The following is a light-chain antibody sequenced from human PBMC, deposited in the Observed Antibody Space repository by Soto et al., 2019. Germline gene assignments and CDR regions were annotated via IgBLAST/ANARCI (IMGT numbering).Light chain of an antibody. Sequence: QSALTQPASVSGSPGQSITISCGGTSSGGGAYIYVSWYQQYPGKAPKLIIYEVNNRPSGVSGRFSGSKSDTTAYLTISGVQYEDDADYYCTSYSDSSKKGFGTGTGVRVL. J-gene: IGLJ1*01. CDR3: TSYSDSSKKG. CDR2: EVN. CDR1: SSGGGAYIY. V-gene: IGLV2-14*03.